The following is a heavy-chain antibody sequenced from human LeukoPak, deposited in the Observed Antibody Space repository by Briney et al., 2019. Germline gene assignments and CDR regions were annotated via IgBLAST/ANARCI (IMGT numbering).Heavy chain of an antibody. D-gene: IGHD3-22*01. CDR3: VRAYYYDSSGFFDY. CDR1: GGTFSSYA. J-gene: IGHJ4*02. V-gene: IGHV1-69*04. CDR2: IIPILGIA. Sequence: SVKVSCKASGGTFSSYAISWVRQAPGQGLEWMGRIIPILGIANYAQKFQGRVTITADKSTSTAYMELSSLRSEDTAVYYCVRAYYYDSSGFFDYWGQGTLVTVSS.